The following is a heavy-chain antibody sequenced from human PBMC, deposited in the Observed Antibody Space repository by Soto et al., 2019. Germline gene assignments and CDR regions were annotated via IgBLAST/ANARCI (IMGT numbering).Heavy chain of an antibody. Sequence: GGSLRLSCAASGFTFSSYAMSWVRQAPGKGLEWVSAISGSGGSTYYADSVKGRFTISRDNSKNTLYLQMNSLRAEDTAVYYCAKDRMVRGVMGGFDYWGQGTLVTVSS. J-gene: IGHJ4*02. CDR3: AKDRMVRGVMGGFDY. CDR2: ISGSGGST. V-gene: IGHV3-23*01. CDR1: GFTFSSYA. D-gene: IGHD3-10*01.